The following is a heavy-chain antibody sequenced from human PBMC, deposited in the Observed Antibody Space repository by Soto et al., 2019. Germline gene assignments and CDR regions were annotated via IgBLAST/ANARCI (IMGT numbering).Heavy chain of an antibody. CDR3: VRVGVGIGNHFDS. Sequence: PFETLSLTCSFSNGSISGFYWTWIRQPPGKILEWIGYIHYSGRTDYNPSLTSRATMSVDTSKNQFSLNLKSITAADTAVYYCVRVGVGIGNHFDSWGRGTLVTVS. D-gene: IGHD1-26*01. J-gene: IGHJ4*02. CDR1: NGSISGFY. CDR2: IHYSGRT. V-gene: IGHV4-59*12.